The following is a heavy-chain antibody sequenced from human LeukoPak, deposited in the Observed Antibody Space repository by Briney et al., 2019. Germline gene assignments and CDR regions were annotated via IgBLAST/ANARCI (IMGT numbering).Heavy chain of an antibody. D-gene: IGHD2-15*01. CDR2: IYPGDSDT. CDR3: AISQYCSGGSCYFAY. V-gene: IGHV5-51*01. Sequence: GESLKISCKGSGYSFTSYWIGWVRQMPGKGLEWMGIIYPGDSDTRYSPSFQDQVTISADKSISTASLQWSSLKASDTAMYYCAISQYCSGGSCYFAYWGQGTLVTVSS. J-gene: IGHJ4*02. CDR1: GYSFTSYW.